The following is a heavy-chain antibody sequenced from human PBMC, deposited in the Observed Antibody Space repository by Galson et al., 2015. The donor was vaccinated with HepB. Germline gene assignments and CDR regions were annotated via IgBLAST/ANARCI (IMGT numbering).Heavy chain of an antibody. V-gene: IGHV3-33*01. D-gene: IGHD2-2*01. J-gene: IGHJ4*02. Sequence: SLRLSCATSGFTFTKYGMHWVRQAPGKGLEWVALIWSDGSDKNYADSVKGRFTISRDNSKNTVSLQMDSLRAEDTAVYYCARDRSYCGSPSCSLMGPIFWCQGTLVTVSS. CDR1: GFTFTKYG. CDR2: IWSDGSDK. CDR3: ARDRSYCGSPSCSLMGPIF.